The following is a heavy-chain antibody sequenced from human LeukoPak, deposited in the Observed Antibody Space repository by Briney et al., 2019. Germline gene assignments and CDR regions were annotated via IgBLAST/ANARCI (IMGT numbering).Heavy chain of an antibody. V-gene: IGHV3-33*01. CDR2: IWYDGSTK. CDR3: AGDSSSFGGEGDAFDY. J-gene: IGHJ4*02. Sequence: GGSLRLSCAASGFTFSSYGMHWVRQAPGKGLEWVAVIWYDGSTKYYADSVKGRFTTSREDSKNTLYLQINSLRAEDTAVYYCAGDSSSFGGEGDAFDYWGQGTLVTVSS. D-gene: IGHD6-6*01. CDR1: GFTFSSYG.